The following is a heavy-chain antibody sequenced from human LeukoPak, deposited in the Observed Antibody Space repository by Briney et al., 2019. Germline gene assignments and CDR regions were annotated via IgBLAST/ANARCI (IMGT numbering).Heavy chain of an antibody. J-gene: IGHJ4*02. V-gene: IGHV3-48*03. Sequence: GGSLRLSCAASGFTFRTYAMNWVRQAPGKGLEWVSHISSGGNTEYYVDSARGRFTMSRDSGKNLLFLQMNSLRAEDTAVYYCARDTVDGPFVISLDYWGQGALVTVSS. CDR3: ARDTVDGPFVISLDY. D-gene: IGHD3-10*01. CDR1: GFTFRTYA. CDR2: ISSGGNTE.